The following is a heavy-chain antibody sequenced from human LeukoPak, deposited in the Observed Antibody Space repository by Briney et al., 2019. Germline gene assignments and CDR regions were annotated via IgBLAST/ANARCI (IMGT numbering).Heavy chain of an antibody. J-gene: IGHJ3*02. V-gene: IGHV1-69*08. CDR3: ARAGTTGKYAFDI. CDR2: IIPILGRA. CDR1: GGTFSSYT. D-gene: IGHD1-1*01. Sequence: SVKVSSKPSGGTFSSYTISCVPEAPGQGVEWMGRIIPILGRANNSQNFQGRRTITADKSTSTAYMELSSLRSEDTAVYYCARAGTTGKYAFDIWGQGTMVAVSS.